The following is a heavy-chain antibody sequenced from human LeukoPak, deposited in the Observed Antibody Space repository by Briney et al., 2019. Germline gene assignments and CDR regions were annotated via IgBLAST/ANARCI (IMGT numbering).Heavy chain of an antibody. J-gene: IGHJ4*02. CDR2: ITPIFGTA. D-gene: IGHD3-10*01. V-gene: IGHV1-69*13. Sequence: GASVKVSRKASGGTFSSYAISWVRQAPGQGLEWMGGITPIFGTANYAQKFQGRVTITADESTSTAYMELSSLRSEDTAMYYCARDSEVRGLNLLWYWGQGTLVTVSS. CDR1: GGTFSSYA. CDR3: ARDSEVRGLNLLWY.